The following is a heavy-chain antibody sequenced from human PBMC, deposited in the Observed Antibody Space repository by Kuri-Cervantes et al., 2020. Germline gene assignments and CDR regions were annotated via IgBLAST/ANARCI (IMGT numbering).Heavy chain of an antibody. CDR2: MNPNSGNT. Sequence: ASVKVSCKASGYTFTSYDINWVRQATGQGLEWMGWMNPNSGNTGYAQKFQGRVTMTTDTSTSTAYMELRSLRSDDTAVYYCARAFSSGWYARYAFDIWGQGTMVTVSS. CDR3: ARAFSSGWYARYAFDI. J-gene: IGHJ3*02. CDR1: GYTFTSYD. D-gene: IGHD6-19*01. V-gene: IGHV1-8*02.